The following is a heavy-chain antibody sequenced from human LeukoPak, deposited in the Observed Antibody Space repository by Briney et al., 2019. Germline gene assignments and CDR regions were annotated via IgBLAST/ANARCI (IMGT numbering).Heavy chain of an antibody. D-gene: IGHD6-19*01. J-gene: IGHJ4*02. CDR3: AREGSSVYDY. CDR2: INPSGGST. V-gene: IGHV1-46*03. Sequence: ASVKLSCKASGYTFTSYYMHWVRQAPGQGLEWMGIINPSGGSTSYAQKFQDRVTMTRDTSTSTVYMELSSLRSEDTAVYYCAREGSSVYDYWGQGTLVTVSS. CDR1: GYTFTSYY.